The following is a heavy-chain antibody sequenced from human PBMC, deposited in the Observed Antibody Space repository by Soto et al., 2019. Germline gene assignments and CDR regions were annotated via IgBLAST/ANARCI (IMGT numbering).Heavy chain of an antibody. CDR1: GYTFTGHY. V-gene: IGHV1-2*02. J-gene: IGHJ4*02. CDR3: GRGRSGQIVIFY. CDR2: IGPETGAT. Sequence: ASVKVSCKTSGYTFTGHYIHWVRQAPQQGPEWMGEIGPETGATRYAEKFRGRVTMTMDTSITTVYMELRNLSPDDTAVYYCGRGRSGQIVIFYWGQGTPVTVSS. D-gene: IGHD1-26*01.